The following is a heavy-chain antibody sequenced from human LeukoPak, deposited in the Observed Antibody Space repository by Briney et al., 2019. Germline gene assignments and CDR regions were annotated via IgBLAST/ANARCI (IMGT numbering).Heavy chain of an antibody. CDR2: IHYSGST. D-gene: IGHD5-18*01. CDR1: GGSISSYY. Sequence: SETLSLTCTVSGGSISSYYWSWIRQPPGKGLEWIGYIHYSGSTNYNPSLKSRVTISVDTSKNQFPLKLSSVTAADTAVYYCARTSEGGYTYGYFYYYYMDVWGKGTTVTISS. CDR3: ARTSEGGYTYGYFYYYYMDV. V-gene: IGHV4-59*01. J-gene: IGHJ6*03.